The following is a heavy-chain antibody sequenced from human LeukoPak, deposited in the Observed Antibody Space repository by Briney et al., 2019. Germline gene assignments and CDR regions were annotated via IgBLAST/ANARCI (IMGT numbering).Heavy chain of an antibody. V-gene: IGHV3-33*01. D-gene: IGHD3-22*01. Sequence: GRSLRLSCAASGFTFSSYGMHWVRQAPGKGLEWVAVIWYDGSNKYYADSVKGRFTISRDNSKNTLYLQMNSLRAEDTAVYYCARGPHYYDSSGRKRYYYYYYGMDVWGQGTTVTVSS. CDR1: GFTFSSYG. CDR2: IWYDGSNK. J-gene: IGHJ6*02. CDR3: ARGPHYYDSSGRKRYYYYYYGMDV.